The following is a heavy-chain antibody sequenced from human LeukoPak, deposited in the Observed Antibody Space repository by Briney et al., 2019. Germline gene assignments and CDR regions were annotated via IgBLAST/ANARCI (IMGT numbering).Heavy chain of an antibody. J-gene: IGHJ4*02. CDR3: ARVQRGIAVALDY. CDR1: AFTFSNYW. CDR2: IKQDGSEK. Sequence: GGSLRLSCAASAFTFSNYWMSWVRQAPGKGLEWVANIKQDGSEKNYVDSVKGRFAISRDNAKNSLYLQMNSLRAEDTAVYYCARVQRGIAVALDYWGQGTLATVSS. D-gene: IGHD6-19*01. V-gene: IGHV3-7*04.